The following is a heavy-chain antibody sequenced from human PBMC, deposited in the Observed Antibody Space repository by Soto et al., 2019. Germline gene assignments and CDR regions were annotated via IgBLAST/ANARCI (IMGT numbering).Heavy chain of an antibody. V-gene: IGHV3-23*01. Sequence: EVQLLESGGGLVQPGGSLRLSCAASGFTFNNYAMTWVRQAPGKGLEWVSAISGGGDTTSYADSVKGRFTVSRDGSKTPLYRQRGGRRAEDPPLFYGGKGGGGAGTLPPRFDFGAQGPLVPVSS. J-gene: IGHJ4*02. D-gene: IGHD3-10*01. CDR1: GFTFNNYA. CDR3: GKGGGGAGTLPPRFDF. CDR2: ISGGGDTT.